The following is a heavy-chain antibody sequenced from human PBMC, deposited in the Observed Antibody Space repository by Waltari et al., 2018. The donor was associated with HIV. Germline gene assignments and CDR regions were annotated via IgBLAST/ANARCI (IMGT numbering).Heavy chain of an antibody. CDR3: ARDPIAAAGRNYYGMDV. CDR1: GGPTRSYY. Sequence: QVKLQESGPGLVKPSETLSLTCSVSGGPTRSYYWSWIRKPAGRRLEGIGRIYTIGITNSNTSLKSRVTMSVDTSKKLFSLTLSSVTSSDTAVYYCARDPIAAAGRNYYGMDVWGQGTTVTGSS. J-gene: IGHJ6*02. D-gene: IGHD6-13*01. V-gene: IGHV4-4*07. CDR2: IYTIGIT.